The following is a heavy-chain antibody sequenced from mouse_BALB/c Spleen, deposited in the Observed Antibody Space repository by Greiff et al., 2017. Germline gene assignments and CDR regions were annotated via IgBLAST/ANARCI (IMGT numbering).Heavy chain of an antibody. Sequence: EVKLVESGGGLVQPGGSLRLSCATSGFTFTDYYMSWVRQPPGKALEWLGFIRNKANGYTTEYSASVKGRFTISRDNSQSILYLQMNTLRAEDSATYYCARAPMDYGGQGTSVTVSS. CDR1: GFTFTDYY. V-gene: IGHV7-3*02. J-gene: IGHJ4*01. CDR2: IRNKANGYTT. CDR3: ARAPMDY.